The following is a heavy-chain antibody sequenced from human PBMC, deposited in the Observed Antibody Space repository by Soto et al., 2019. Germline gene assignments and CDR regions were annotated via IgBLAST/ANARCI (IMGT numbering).Heavy chain of an antibody. CDR3: ARYRSLDP. CDR1: GFILRNYW. J-gene: IGHJ5*02. V-gene: IGHV3-7*03. Sequence: AGGSLRLSCADSGFILRNYWMSWVRQAPGMGLQWVASIKEDGSEKYYVDPVKGRFTISRENAKNPLYLQMNSLRAEDTAVYYCARYRSLDPWGQGILVTSPQ. D-gene: IGHD3-16*02. CDR2: IKEDGSEK.